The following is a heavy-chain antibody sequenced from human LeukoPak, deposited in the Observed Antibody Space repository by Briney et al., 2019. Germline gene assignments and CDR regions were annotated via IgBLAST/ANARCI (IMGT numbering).Heavy chain of an antibody. Sequence: SETLSLTXTVSGGSISSGSYYWSWIRQPAGKGLEWIGRIYTSGSTNYNPSLKSRVTISVDTSKNQFSLKLSSVTAADTAVYYCARGRYYGSGSDSFDYWGQGTLVTVSS. CDR1: GGSISSGSYY. CDR3: ARGRYYGSGSDSFDY. V-gene: IGHV4-61*02. D-gene: IGHD3-10*01. CDR2: IYTSGST. J-gene: IGHJ4*02.